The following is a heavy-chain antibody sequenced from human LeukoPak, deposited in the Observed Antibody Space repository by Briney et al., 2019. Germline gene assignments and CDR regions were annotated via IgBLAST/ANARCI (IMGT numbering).Heavy chain of an antibody. J-gene: IGHJ5*02. CDR1: GYTFTSYD. V-gene: IGHV1-8*01. Sequence: GASVKVSCKASGYTFTSYDINWLRQATGQGLEWMGWMNPNSGNTAYAQKFRGRVTMTRNTSITTAYMELSSLTSEDTAVYYCARGPPKDFGPGSSWFDPWGQGALVTVSS. CDR3: ARGPPKDFGPGSSWFDP. D-gene: IGHD3-10*01. CDR2: MNPNSGNT.